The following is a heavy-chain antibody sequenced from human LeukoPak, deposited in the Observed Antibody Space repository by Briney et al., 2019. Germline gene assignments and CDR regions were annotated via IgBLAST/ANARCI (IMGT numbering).Heavy chain of an antibody. D-gene: IGHD4-17*01. CDR1: GGTFSSYA. CDR2: IIPIFGTA. Sequence: GASVKVSCKASGGTFSSYAISWVRQAPGQGLEWMGGIIPIFGTANYAQKFQGRVTITADESTSTAYMELSSLRSEDTAVYYCARSGYDYGDYRDYWGQGTLVTVPS. V-gene: IGHV1-69*01. J-gene: IGHJ4*02. CDR3: ARSGYDYGDYRDY.